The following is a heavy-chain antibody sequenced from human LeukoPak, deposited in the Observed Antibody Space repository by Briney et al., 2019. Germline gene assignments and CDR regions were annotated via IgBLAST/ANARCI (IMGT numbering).Heavy chain of an antibody. CDR3: ARLFCTSTCSYGGGIDY. D-gene: IGHD2-2*01. J-gene: IGHJ4*02. Sequence: SETLSLTCTVSGGSISSSGYFWSWIRQLPGEGLEWIGYIYYSGSTYYNPSLESRFTISLDTSKHQVSLKLTSVTAADTAVYYCARLFCTSTCSYGGGIDYWGQGTLVTVSS. CDR1: GGSISSSGYF. CDR2: IYYSGST. V-gene: IGHV4-31*03.